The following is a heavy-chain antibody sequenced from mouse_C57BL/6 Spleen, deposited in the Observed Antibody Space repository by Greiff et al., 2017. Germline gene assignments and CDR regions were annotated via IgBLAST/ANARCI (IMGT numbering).Heavy chain of an antibody. CDR1: GYAFSSSW. J-gene: IGHJ1*03. Sequence: VQVVESGPELVKPGASVKISCKASGYAFSSSWMNWVKQRPGKGLEWIGRIYPGDGDTNYNGKFKGKATLTADKSSSTAYMQLSSLTSEDSAVYFCARWESTVPRGVAKDFAARGTGTTDTVSS. CDR3: ARWESTVPRGVAKDFAA. V-gene: IGHV1-82*01. D-gene: IGHD1-1*01. CDR2: IYPGDGDT.